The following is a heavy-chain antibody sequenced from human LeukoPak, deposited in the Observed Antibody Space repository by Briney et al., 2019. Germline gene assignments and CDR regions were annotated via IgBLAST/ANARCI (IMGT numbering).Heavy chain of an antibody. CDR3: ARAVGSGSYFRSVFDY. Sequence: GGSLRLSCAASGFTLSTNYMSWVRQAPGKGLEWVSSISSSSYIYYADSVKGRFTISRDNAKNSLYLQMNSLRAEDTAVYYCARAVGSGSYFRSVFDYWGQGTLVTVSS. CDR1: GFTLSTNY. CDR2: ISSSSYI. V-gene: IGHV3-69-1*01. D-gene: IGHD3-10*01. J-gene: IGHJ4*02.